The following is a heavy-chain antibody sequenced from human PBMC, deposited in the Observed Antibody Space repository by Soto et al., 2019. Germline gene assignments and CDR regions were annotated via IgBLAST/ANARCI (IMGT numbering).Heavy chain of an antibody. Sequence: QITLKESGPTLVKPTQTLTLTCSFSGFSFSTAGVGVGWIRQPPGKALEWLALIYWNDDKRYSPSLKSRLSITKDTSKNQVVLTLTNMAPVDTATYYYARSVGTTGTTLYSDSWGQGTLVTVSS. V-gene: IGHV2-5*01. CDR2: IYWNDDK. CDR3: ARSVGTTGTTLYSDS. J-gene: IGHJ4*02. D-gene: IGHD1-1*01. CDR1: GFSFSTAGVG.